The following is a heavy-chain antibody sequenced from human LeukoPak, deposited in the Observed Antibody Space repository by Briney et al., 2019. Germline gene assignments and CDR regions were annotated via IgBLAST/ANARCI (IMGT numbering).Heavy chain of an antibody. J-gene: IGHJ4*02. V-gene: IGHV4-38-2*01. CDR1: GYFVSSGYY. CDR3: ASRTTVTNALSFDY. D-gene: IGHD4-11*01. CDR2: IYNTGST. Sequence: PSETLSLTCGVSGYFVSSGYYWGWIRQPPGKGLEWIGNIYNTGSTYYNPSLKSQVTISVDTSNNQFSLKLSSVTSADTAVYYCASRTTVTNALSFDYWGQGSLVIVSS.